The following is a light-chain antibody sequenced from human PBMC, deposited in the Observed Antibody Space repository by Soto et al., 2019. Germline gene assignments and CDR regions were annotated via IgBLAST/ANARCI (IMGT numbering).Light chain of an antibody. Sequence: QSVLTQPPSASGTPGQRVTISCSGSGSNIGSHDVYWYQHLPGTAPNVLIYRNDQRPSGVPDRFSASRSGTSASLAISGLRSEDEADYYCVAWEDSLSGRVFGGGTKLTVL. V-gene: IGLV1-47*02. J-gene: IGLJ3*02. CDR2: RND. CDR3: VAWEDSLSGRV. CDR1: GSNIGSHD.